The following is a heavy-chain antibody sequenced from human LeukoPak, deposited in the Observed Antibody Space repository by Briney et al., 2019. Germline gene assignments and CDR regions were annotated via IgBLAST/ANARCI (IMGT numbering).Heavy chain of an antibody. D-gene: IGHD5-18*01. CDR2: IKSKTDGGTT. V-gene: IGHV3-15*01. J-gene: IGHJ3*02. CDR1: GFTFSNAW. Sequence: PGGSLRLSCAASGFTFSNAWMSWVRQAPGKGLEWVGRIKSKTDGGTTEYAAPVKGRFTISRDDSKNTLYLKMNSLKTEDTAVYYCTTGVRQLWFNDAFDIWGQGTMVTVSS. CDR3: TTGVRQLWFNDAFDI.